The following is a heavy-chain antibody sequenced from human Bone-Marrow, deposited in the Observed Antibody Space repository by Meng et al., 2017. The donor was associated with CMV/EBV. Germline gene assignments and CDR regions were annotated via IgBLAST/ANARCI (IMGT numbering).Heavy chain of an antibody. J-gene: IGHJ4*02. CDR1: GCSVSSGSYY. CDR2: IYYSGST. D-gene: IGHD2-2*02. CDR3: ARDHKDCSSTSCYSGFDY. V-gene: IGHV4-61*01. Sequence: SETLSLTCTVSGCSVSSGSYYWSWIRQPPGKGLEWIGNIYYSGSTNYNPYLKSRVTISVDTSKNLYSLKLSSVTAADTAVYYWARDHKDCSSTSCYSGFDYWGQGTLVTVSS.